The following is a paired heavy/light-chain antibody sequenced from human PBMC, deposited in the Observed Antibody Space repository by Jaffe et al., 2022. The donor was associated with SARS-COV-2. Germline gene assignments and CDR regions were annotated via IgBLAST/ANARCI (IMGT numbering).Heavy chain of an antibody. J-gene: IGHJ4*02. CDR3: ARVLFTSGYSSSWYEVFYFDY. CDR2: IYYSGST. V-gene: IGHV4-30-4*01. Sequence: QVQLQESGPGLVKPSQTLSLTCTVSGGSISSGDYYWSWIRQPPGKGLEWIGYIYYSGSTYYNPSLKSRVTISVDTSKNQFSLKLSSVTAADTAVYYCARVLFTSGYSSSWYEVFYFDYWGQGTLVTVSS. CDR1: GGSISSGDYY. D-gene: IGHD6-13*01.
Light chain of an antibody. J-gene: IGLJ2*01. CDR1: ALPKQY. V-gene: IGLV3-25*03. CDR2: KDS. Sequence: SYELTQPPSVSVSPGQTARITCSGDALPKQYAYWYQQKPGQAPVLVIYKDSERPSGIPERFSGSSSGTTVTLTISGVQAEDEADYYCQSADSSGPVFGGGTKLTVL. CDR3: QSADSSGPV.